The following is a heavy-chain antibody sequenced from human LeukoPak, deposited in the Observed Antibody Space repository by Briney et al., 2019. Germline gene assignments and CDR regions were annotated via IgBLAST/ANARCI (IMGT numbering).Heavy chain of an antibody. CDR2: IYYSGST. Sequence: SETLSLTCTVSGGSISSSSYYWGWIRQPPGKGLEWIGSIYYSGSTYYNPSLKSRVTISVDTSKNQFSLKLSSVTAADTAVYYCARQPRGGFDYFDYWGQGTLVTVSS. CDR1: GGSISSSSYY. CDR3: ARQPRGGFDYFDY. D-gene: IGHD3-16*01. J-gene: IGHJ4*02. V-gene: IGHV4-39*01.